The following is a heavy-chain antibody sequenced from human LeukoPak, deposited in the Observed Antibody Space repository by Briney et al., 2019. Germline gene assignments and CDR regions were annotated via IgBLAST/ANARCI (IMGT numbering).Heavy chain of an antibody. V-gene: IGHV4-34*01. CDR3: ARGNLRGYSYGLDY. CDR2: INHSGST. CDR1: GFTFSSYW. Sequence: GSLRLSCAASGFTFSSYWMSWVRQAPGKGLEWIGEINHSGSTNYNPSLKSRVTISVDTSKNQFSLKLSSVTAADTAVYYCARGNLRGYSYGLDYWGQGTLVTVSS. J-gene: IGHJ4*02. D-gene: IGHD5-18*01.